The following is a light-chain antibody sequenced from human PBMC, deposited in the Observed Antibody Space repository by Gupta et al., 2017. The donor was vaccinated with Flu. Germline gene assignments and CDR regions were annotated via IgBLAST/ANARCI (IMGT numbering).Light chain of an antibody. CDR3: HQYGSRPIT. CDR1: QSVSSSY. Sequence: ESELTQSPGTLSLSPTERATLSCSASQSVSSSYLAWYQQKPGQAPRLLIYGASSRDTGIPDRFSGSGSGTDFTLTISRLEAEDFGVYYCHQYGSRPITFGQGTQLEIK. J-gene: IGKJ5*01. CDR2: GAS. V-gene: IGKV3-20*01.